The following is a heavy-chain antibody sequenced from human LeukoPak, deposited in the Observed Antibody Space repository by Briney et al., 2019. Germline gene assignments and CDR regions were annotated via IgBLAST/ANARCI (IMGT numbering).Heavy chain of an antibody. CDR1: GDSISNYY. D-gene: IGHD2-15*01. J-gene: IGHJ4*02. V-gene: IGHV4-59*01. CDR2: IYYSGST. CDR3: AREACSGGSCFQFDF. Sequence: SETLSLTWTVSGDSISNYYWSWIRQSPGKGLEWIGYIYYSGSTNYNPPLQSRVTIPVDTSKNQFSLKLSSVSAADTAVYYWAREACSGGSCFQFDFWGQGTLVTVSS.